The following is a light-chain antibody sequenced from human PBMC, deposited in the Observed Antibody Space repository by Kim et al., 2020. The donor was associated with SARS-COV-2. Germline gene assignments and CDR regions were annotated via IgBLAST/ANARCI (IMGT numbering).Light chain of an antibody. CDR1: QTINIS. J-gene: IGKJ3*01. Sequence: DIQMTQSPSSLSASIGDRVTITCRTSQTINISLNWYQQKPGKAPKLLIYTTSSLQSGVPSRFSGSGSATDFTLSISSLQPEDCATYYCQQTYSTPITFGPGTKVDIK. CDR3: QQTYSTPIT. CDR2: TTS. V-gene: IGKV1-39*01.